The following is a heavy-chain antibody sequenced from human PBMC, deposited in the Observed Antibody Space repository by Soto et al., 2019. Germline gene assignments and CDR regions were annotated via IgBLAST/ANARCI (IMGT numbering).Heavy chain of an antibody. D-gene: IGHD2-2*02. J-gene: IGHJ4*02. CDR2: LTISGGST. CDR3: TKGAFVGVPAAIPPTEY. CDR1: GFTFSSYA. Sequence: EVQLLESGGGLVQPGGSLRLSCAASGFTFSSYAMTWVRQAPGKGLEWVSALTISGGSTYYADSVKGRFTISRDNSKSTLYLQMNSLRAEDTAVYYCTKGAFVGVPAAIPPTEYWGQGTLVTVSS. V-gene: IGHV3-23*01.